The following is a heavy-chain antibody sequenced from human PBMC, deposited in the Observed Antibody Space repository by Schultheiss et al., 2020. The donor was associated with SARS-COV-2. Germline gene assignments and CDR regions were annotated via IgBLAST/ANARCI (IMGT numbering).Heavy chain of an antibody. Sequence: GGSLRLSCAASGFTFSSYSMNWVRQAPGKGLEWVSSISSSSSYIYYADSVKGRFTISRDNAKNSLYLQMNSLRAEDTAVYYCARPIVATIADAFDIWGQGTMVTVSS. D-gene: IGHD5-12*01. V-gene: IGHV3-21*01. CDR1: GFTFSSYS. J-gene: IGHJ3*02. CDR3: ARPIVATIADAFDI. CDR2: ISSSSSYI.